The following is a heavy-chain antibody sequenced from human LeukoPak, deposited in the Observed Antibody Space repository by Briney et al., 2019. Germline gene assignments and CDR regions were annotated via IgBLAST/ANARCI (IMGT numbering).Heavy chain of an antibody. Sequence: PGGSLRLSCAASGFTFSSFWMSWVRQAPGKGREWVASIKKDGSEKEYVDSVKGRFTISRDNAKNSLYLQMNSLRAEDTAVYYCARPYYYSSGSLPYWGQGTLVTVSS. D-gene: IGHD3-10*01. CDR2: IKKDGSEK. J-gene: IGHJ4*02. CDR3: ARPYYYSSGSLPY. CDR1: GFTFSSFW. V-gene: IGHV3-7*01.